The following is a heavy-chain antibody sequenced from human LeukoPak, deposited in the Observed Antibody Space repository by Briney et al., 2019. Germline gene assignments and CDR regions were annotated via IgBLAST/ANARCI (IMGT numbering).Heavy chain of an antibody. CDR3: ARLGLGYCSGGTCPYYFDH. CDR2: IFYAGST. D-gene: IGHD2-15*01. Sequence: SETLTLTCAVSGYXISSNHCWGLIRQPPGKVVEWIGYIFYAGSTYYNPSLKSRVTMSVDTSKNKFSLRLSSLTAVDTAVYYCARLGLGYCSGGTCPYYFDHWGQGTLVTVSS. V-gene: IGHV4-28*01. J-gene: IGHJ4*02. CDR1: GYXISSNHC.